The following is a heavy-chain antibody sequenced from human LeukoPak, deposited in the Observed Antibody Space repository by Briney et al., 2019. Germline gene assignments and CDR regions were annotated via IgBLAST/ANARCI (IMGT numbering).Heavy chain of an antibody. J-gene: IGHJ3*02. Sequence: SETLSLTCTVSGGSISSGGYYWSWIRQHPGKGLEWIGYIYYSGSTYYNPSLKSRVTISVDTSKNQFSLKLSSVTAADTAVYYCARVNRLHAFDIWGQGTMVTVSS. D-gene: IGHD1-14*01. CDR2: IYYSGST. CDR3: ARVNRLHAFDI. V-gene: IGHV4-31*03. CDR1: GGSISSGGYY.